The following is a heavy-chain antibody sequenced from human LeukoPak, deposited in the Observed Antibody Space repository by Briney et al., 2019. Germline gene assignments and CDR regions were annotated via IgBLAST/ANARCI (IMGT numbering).Heavy chain of an antibody. CDR1: GFTFSSYG. J-gene: IGHJ4*02. D-gene: IGHD3-22*01. CDR2: ISGSGGAT. Sequence: PGGSLRLSCAASGFTFSSYGMSWVRQAPGKGLEWVSGISGSGGATYYADSVKGRFTISRDDPHNTLYLQMNSLRAEDTAVYYCAKGPSSGYYYFSPTYFDYWGQGTLVTVSS. V-gene: IGHV3-23*01. CDR3: AKGPSSGYYYFSPTYFDY.